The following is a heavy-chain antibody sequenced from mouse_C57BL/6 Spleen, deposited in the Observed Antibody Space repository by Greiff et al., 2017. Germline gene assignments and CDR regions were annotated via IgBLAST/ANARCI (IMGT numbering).Heavy chain of an antibody. Sequence: DVHLVESGGGLVKPGGSLKLSCAASGFTFSSYAMSWVRQTPEKRLEWVATISDGGSYTYYPDNVKGRFTISRDNAKNNLYLQMSHLKSEDTAMYYCARGDDGFDYWGQGTTLTVSS. CDR3: ARGDDGFDY. CDR1: GFTFSSYA. J-gene: IGHJ2*01. V-gene: IGHV5-4*01. D-gene: IGHD2-3*01. CDR2: ISDGGSYT.